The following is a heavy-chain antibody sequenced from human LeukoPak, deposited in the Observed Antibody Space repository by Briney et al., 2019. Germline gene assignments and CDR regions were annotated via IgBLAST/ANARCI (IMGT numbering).Heavy chain of an antibody. CDR3: ATYSSLNAREFQY. CDR1: GFTFSNYW. CDR2: IKTDGSEK. V-gene: IGHV3-7*01. J-gene: IGHJ1*01. Sequence: GGSLRLSCEGSGFTFSNYWMSWVRQAPGKGLEWVANIKTDGSEKYYVDSVKGRFTISRDNANNSLYLQMNSLRAEDTAVYYCATYSSLNAREFQYWGQGTLVTVSS. D-gene: IGHD3-22*01.